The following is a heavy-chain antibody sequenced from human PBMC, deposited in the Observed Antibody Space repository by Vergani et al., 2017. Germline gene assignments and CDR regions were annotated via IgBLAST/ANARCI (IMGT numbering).Heavy chain of an antibody. V-gene: IGHV3-21*04. CDR3: AKSQGYGMYYYYYYGIDV. D-gene: IGHD5-12*01. CDR2: ISSSSSYI. Sequence: EVQLVESGGGLVKPGGSLRLSCAASGFTFSSYSMNWVRQAPGKGLEWVSSISSSSSYIYYADSVKGRFTISRDNAKNSLYLQMNSLRAEDTALYYCAKSQGYGMYYYYYYGIDVWGQGTTVTVSS. CDR1: GFTFSSYS. J-gene: IGHJ6*02.